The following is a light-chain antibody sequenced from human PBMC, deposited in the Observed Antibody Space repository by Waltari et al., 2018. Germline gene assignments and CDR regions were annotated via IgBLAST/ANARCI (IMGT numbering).Light chain of an antibody. CDR3: CSYALLSTLV. CDR1: IRHVGGYDY. CDR2: AVS. V-gene: IGLV2-23*02. J-gene: IGLJ2*01. Sequence: QSALTQPASVSESPGQATTLPCPGTIRHVGGYDYVSWYQQHPGEAPKLLIYAVSELPSGVSNRFSGSKSGNTASLTISGLQAEDEADYYCCSYALLSTLVFGGGTKVTVL.